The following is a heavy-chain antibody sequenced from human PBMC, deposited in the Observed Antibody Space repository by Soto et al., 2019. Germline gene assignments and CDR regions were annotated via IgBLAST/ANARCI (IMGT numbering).Heavy chain of an antibody. CDR2: IYYSGST. D-gene: IGHD3-10*01. CDR3: ARERPYGSGSYSNYFDY. Sequence: PSETLSLTCTVSGGSISSGGYYWSWIRQHPGKGLEWIGYIYYSGSTYYNPSLKSRVTISVDTSKNQFSLKLSSVTAADTAVYYCARERPYGSGSYSNYFDYWGQGTLVTVS. V-gene: IGHV4-31*03. J-gene: IGHJ4*02. CDR1: GGSISSGGYY.